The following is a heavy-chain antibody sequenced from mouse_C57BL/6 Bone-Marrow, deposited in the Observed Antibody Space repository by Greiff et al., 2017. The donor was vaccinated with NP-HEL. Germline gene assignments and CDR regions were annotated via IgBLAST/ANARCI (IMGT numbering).Heavy chain of an antibody. CDR2: INPSSGYT. Sequence: VQLQQSGAELAKPGASVKLSCKASGYTFTSYWMHWVKQRPGQGLEWIGYINPSSGYTKYNQKFKDKATLTADKSSRTAYMQLSSLTCEDSADYYCARYRATTGTRAMDNWGQGTSVTVTS. D-gene: IGHD6-1*01. J-gene: IGHJ4*01. CDR1: GYTFTSYW. CDR3: ARYRATTGTRAMDN. V-gene: IGHV1-7*01.